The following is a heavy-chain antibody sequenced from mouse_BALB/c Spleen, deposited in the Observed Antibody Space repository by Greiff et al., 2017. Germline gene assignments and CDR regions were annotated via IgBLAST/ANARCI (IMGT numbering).Heavy chain of an antibody. CDR1: GYAFSSYW. CDR2: IYPGDGDT. Sequence: VQLQESGAELVRPGSSVKISCKASGYAFSSYWMNWVKQRPGQGLEWIGQIYPGDGDTNYNGKFKGKATLTADKSSSTAYMQLSSLTSEDSAVYFCARRGITTVEFAYWGQGTLVTVSA. CDR3: ARRGITTVEFAY. J-gene: IGHJ3*01. V-gene: IGHV1-80*01. D-gene: IGHD1-1*01.